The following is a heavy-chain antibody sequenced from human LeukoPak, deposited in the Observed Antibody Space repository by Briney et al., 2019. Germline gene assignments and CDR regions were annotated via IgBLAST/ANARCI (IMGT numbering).Heavy chain of an antibody. Sequence: GGSLRLSCAASGFAFSSFAMHWVRQAPGKGLEWVAFIRYDGNGRYFADSVKGRFTISRDNSKDTMYLQMNSLRAEDTAVYYCTKGATGTFFDYWGQGTLVTVSS. CDR1: GFAFSSFA. CDR2: IRYDGNGR. J-gene: IGHJ4*02. V-gene: IGHV3-30*02. D-gene: IGHD1-1*01. CDR3: TKGATGTFFDY.